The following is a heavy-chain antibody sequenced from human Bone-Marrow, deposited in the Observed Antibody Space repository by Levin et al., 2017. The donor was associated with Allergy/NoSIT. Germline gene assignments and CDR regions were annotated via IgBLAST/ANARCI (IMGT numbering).Heavy chain of an antibody. CDR1: GFTFSSYN. J-gene: IGHJ3*02. CDR3: ARAHCSSTSCYLFDAFDI. D-gene: IGHD2-2*01. Sequence: GGSLRLSCAASGFTFSSYNMNWVRQAPGKGLEWVSSISSSGTYIYYADSLKGRFTISRDNAKNSLFLQMNSLRAEDTAVYYCARAHCSSTSCYLFDAFDIWGQGTMVTVSS. V-gene: IGHV3-21*01. CDR2: ISSSGTYI.